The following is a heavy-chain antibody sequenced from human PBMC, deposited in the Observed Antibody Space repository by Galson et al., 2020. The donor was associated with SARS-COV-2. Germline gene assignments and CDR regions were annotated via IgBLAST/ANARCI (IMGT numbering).Heavy chain of an antibody. CDR1: GFTVSNSY. V-gene: IGHV3-53*01. CDR2: VYSGDNI. Sequence: GGSLRLSCAASGFTVSNSYMSWVRQAPGKGLEWVSIVYSGDNIYYADSVRGRFTISRDNFKNTLHLQMNSLRAEDTGVYYCAREYGDGGAFDMWGRGTMVTVSS. D-gene: IGHD4-17*01. CDR3: AREYGDGGAFDM. J-gene: IGHJ3*02.